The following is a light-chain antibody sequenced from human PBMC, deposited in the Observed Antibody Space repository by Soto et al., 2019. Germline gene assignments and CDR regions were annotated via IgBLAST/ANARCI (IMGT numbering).Light chain of an antibody. Sequence: EVVLTQSPGTLSLSPGERATLSCRASQSVNNNYLAWYQQKPGQAPRLLIYGASSRATGIPDRFSGSGSGTDFTLTISRLEPEDVAVYYCQQYGSSWWTFGQGTKVEIK. CDR2: GAS. CDR3: QQYGSSWWT. CDR1: QSVNNNY. J-gene: IGKJ1*01. V-gene: IGKV3-20*01.